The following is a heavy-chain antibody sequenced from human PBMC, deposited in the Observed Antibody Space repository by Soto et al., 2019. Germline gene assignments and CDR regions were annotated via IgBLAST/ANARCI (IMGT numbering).Heavy chain of an antibody. Sequence: GGSLILSWAASGFTFSSYWMSWLRQAPGKGLEWVANIKQDGSEKYYVDSVKGRFTISRDNAKNSLYLQMNSLRAEDTAVYYCARTNSYGLNFDYWGQGTLVTSPQ. CDR1: GFTFSSYW. CDR2: IKQDGSEK. CDR3: ARTNSYGLNFDY. D-gene: IGHD5-18*01. J-gene: IGHJ4*02. V-gene: IGHV3-7*01.